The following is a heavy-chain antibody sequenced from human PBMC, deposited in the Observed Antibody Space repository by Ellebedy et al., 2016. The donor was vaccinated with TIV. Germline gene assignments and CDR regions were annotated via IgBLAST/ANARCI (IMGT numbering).Heavy chain of an antibody. Sequence: GESLKISCSVSGFIFSDYAMHWVRQAPGKGLEYVSAISSDGGSPFYADSVKGRFTISRDNSKNTLYLQMSSLRPEDTAVYYCVKWRYMYGFGDYWGQGTLVTVSS. V-gene: IGHV3-64D*09. D-gene: IGHD5-18*01. CDR2: ISSDGGSP. CDR1: GFIFSDYA. J-gene: IGHJ4*02. CDR3: VKWRYMYGFGDY.